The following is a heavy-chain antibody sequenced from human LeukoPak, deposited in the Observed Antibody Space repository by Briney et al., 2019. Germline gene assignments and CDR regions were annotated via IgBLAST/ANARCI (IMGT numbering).Heavy chain of an antibody. CDR3: AKGGSSGDFDY. J-gene: IGHJ4*02. CDR2: ISHDGSNK. Sequence: GGSLRLSCAASGFTFSSYGMHWVRQAPGKGLEWVAVISHDGSNKYYADSVKGRFTISRDNSKNTLYLQMNSLRAEDTAVYYCAKGGSSGDFDYWDQGTLVTVSS. CDR1: GFTFSSYG. V-gene: IGHV3-30*18. D-gene: IGHD3-22*01.